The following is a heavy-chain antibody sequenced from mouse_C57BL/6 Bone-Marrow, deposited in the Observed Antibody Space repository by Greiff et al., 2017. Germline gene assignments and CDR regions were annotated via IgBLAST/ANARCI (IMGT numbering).Heavy chain of an antibody. J-gene: IGHJ3*01. CDR1: GYTFTSYW. CDR3: ARSPDYYGSSWFAY. CDR2: IDPSDSST. Sequence: QVQLQQPGAELVKPGASVKLSCKASGYTFTSYWMQWVKQRPGQGLEWIGEIDPSDSSTNYNQKFKGKATLTVDTSSSTAYMQLSSLTSEDSAVYYCARSPDYYGSSWFAYWGQGTLVTVSA. V-gene: IGHV1-50*01. D-gene: IGHD1-1*01.